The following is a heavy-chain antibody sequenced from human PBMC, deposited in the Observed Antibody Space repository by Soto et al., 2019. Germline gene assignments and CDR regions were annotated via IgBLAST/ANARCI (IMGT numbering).Heavy chain of an antibody. CDR2: ISAYNGNT. D-gene: IGHD6-13*01. CDR3: ARTPGSSWYTLFYYYYGRGV. J-gene: IGHJ6*02. CDR1: GYTFTSYG. V-gene: IGHV1-18*04. Sequence: ASVKVSCKASGYTFTSYGISWVRQAPGQGLEWMGWISAYNGNTNYAQKLQGRVTMTTDTSTSTAYMELRSLRSDDTAVYYCARTPGSSWYTLFYYYYGRGVWGQGTTVTVSS.